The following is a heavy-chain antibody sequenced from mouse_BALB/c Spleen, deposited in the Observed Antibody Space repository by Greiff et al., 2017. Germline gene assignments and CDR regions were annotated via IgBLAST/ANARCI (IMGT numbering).Heavy chain of an antibody. CDR1: GFSLTSYG. D-gene: IGHD2-1*01. CDR2: IWAGGST. J-gene: IGHJ4*01. Sequence: QVQLQQSGPGLVAPSQSLSITCTVSGFSLTSYGVHWVRQPPGKGLEWLGVIWAGGSTNYNSALMSRLSISKDNSKSQVFLKMNSLQTDDTAMYYCARTGNYLYAMDYWGQGTSVTVSS. V-gene: IGHV2-9*02. CDR3: ARTGNYLYAMDY.